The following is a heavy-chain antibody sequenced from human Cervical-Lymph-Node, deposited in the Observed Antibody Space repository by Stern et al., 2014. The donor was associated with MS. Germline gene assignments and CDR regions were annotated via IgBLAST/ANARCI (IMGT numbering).Heavy chain of an antibody. CDR1: GGSISSGGYS. CDR2: LFHSGST. J-gene: IGHJ3*02. CDR3: ARSSTVTPNAFDI. V-gene: IGHV4-30-2*01. D-gene: IGHD4-17*01. Sequence: QLVESGSGLVKPSQTLSLTCAVSGGSISSGGYSWSWIRPPPGTGLEWIGHLFHSGSTYSNPSLKSRVTISVDTSKNNFSLKLSSVTAADTAVYYCARSSTVTPNAFDIWGQGTMVTVSS.